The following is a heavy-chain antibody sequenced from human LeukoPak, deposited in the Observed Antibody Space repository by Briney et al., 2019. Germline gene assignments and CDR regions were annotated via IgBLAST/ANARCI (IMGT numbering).Heavy chain of an antibody. Sequence: GGSLRLSCAASGFTFNTYGMHWVRQAPGKGLEWVAVIWYDGSTKYFSDSVKGRFTISRDNSKNSLYLQMNSLRAEDTAMYYCARALYSYGVLDYWGQGTLVSVSS. CDR2: IWYDGSTK. V-gene: IGHV3-33*01. CDR1: GFTFNTYG. CDR3: ARALYSYGVLDY. J-gene: IGHJ4*02. D-gene: IGHD5-18*01.